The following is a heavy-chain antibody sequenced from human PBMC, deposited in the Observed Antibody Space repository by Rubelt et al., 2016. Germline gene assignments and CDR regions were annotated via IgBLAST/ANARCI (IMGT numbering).Heavy chain of an antibody. J-gene: IGHJ4*02. CDR2: IYYSGST. D-gene: IGHD6-13*01. CDR1: GGSISSSSYY. V-gene: IGHV4-39*01. Sequence: QLQLQESGPGLVKPSETLSLTCTVSGGSISSSSYYWGWIRQPPGKGLEWIGSIYYSGSTYYNPSLKSRVTISVDTSKNQFSLKLSAVTAADTAVYYCARQHSSSWPLCDYWGQGTLVTVSS. CDR3: ARQHSSSWPLCDY.